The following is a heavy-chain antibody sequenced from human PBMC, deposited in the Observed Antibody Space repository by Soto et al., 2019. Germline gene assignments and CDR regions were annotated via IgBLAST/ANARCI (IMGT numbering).Heavy chain of an antibody. CDR2: IYYSGNT. CDR3: VRGGDWSGYDRLDH. D-gene: IGHD3-3*01. V-gene: IGHV4-30-4*01. CDR1: GGSISSGYYY. J-gene: IGHJ4*02. Sequence: SETLSLTCSVSGGSISSGYYYWSWIRQPPGKGLEWIGNIYYSGNTYYNPSLKSRLIISIDTSKNQFSLKVGSVTAADTAGYYCVRGGDWSGYDRLDHWGRGTLVTGTS.